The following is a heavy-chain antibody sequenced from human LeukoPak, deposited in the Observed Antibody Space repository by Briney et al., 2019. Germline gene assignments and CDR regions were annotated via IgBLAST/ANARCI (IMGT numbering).Heavy chain of an antibody. CDR3: ARGYGDLDY. Sequence: PSGTLSLTCAVYGGSFSGYYWSWIRQPPGKGLEWIGEINHSGSTNYNPSLKSRVTISVDTSKNQFSLKLSSVTAADTAVYYCARGYGDLDYWGQGTLVTVSS. CDR1: GGSFSGYY. V-gene: IGHV4-34*01. CDR2: INHSGST. D-gene: IGHD4-17*01. J-gene: IGHJ4*02.